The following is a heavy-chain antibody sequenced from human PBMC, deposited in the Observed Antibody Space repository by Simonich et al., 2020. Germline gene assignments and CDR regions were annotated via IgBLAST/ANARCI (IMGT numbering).Heavy chain of an antibody. CDR1: GVTFSSYS. CDR2: ISSSSSYI. CDR3: AKDTSSYGSGSYYFDY. Sequence: GGGLVKPGGSLRLSCAASGVTFSSYSMNWCRQAPGKGLDWVSSISSSSSYIYYADSVKGRFTISRDNAKNSLYLQMNSLRAEDTAVYYCAKDTSSYGSGSYYFDYWGQGTLVTVSS. J-gene: IGHJ4*02. V-gene: IGHV3-21*01. D-gene: IGHD3-10*01.